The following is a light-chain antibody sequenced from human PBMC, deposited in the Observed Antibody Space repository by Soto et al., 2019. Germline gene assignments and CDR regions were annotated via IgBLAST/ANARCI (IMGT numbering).Light chain of an antibody. J-gene: IGKJ4*01. CDR3: QQSYSAPS. Sequence: DIQMTQSPSSLSASVGDRVTITCRASQSINIYLNWYQQKPGKAPKLLISAASRLQSGVPSSFIGNGSGKEFTLTISTLQPGDFATYYCQQSYSAPSFGGGTKVEIK. CDR2: AAS. CDR1: QSINIY. V-gene: IGKV1-39*01.